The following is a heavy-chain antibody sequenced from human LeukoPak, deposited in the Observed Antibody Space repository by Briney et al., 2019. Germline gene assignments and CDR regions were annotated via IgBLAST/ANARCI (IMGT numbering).Heavy chain of an antibody. CDR2: ISSSGSII. D-gene: IGHD1-1*01. CDR3: ASGTTGTTGYYYYYYYMDV. CDR1: GFTFSSYE. V-gene: IGHV3-48*03. Sequence: AGGSLRLSCAASGFTFSSYEMNWVRQAPGKGREWVSYISSSGSIIYYADSVKGRFTTYRDNAKNSLYLQMNSLRAEDTAVYYCASGTTGTTGYYYYYYYMDVWGKGTTVTVSS. J-gene: IGHJ6*03.